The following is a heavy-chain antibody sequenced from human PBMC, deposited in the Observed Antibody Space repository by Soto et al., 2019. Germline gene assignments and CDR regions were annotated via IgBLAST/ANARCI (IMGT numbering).Heavy chain of an antibody. D-gene: IGHD1-26*01. Sequence: SETLSLTCTVSGYSISSGYYWGWIRQPPGKGLEWIGSIYHSGSTYYNPSLKSRVTISVDTSKNQFSLKLSSVTAADTAVYYCARFGSYTGGWFDPWGQGTLVTVSS. CDR2: IYHSGST. CDR1: GYSISSGYY. V-gene: IGHV4-38-2*02. CDR3: ARFGSYTGGWFDP. J-gene: IGHJ5*02.